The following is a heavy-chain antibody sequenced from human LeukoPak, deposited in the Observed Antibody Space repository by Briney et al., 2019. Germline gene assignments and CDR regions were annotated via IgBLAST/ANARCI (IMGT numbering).Heavy chain of an antibody. V-gene: IGHV3-48*01. CDR2: ISSSTSTI. D-gene: IGHD2-21*01. J-gene: IGHJ4*02. Sequence: GGSLRLSCAASGFTFSSYSMNWVRQAPGKGLEWVSYISSSTSTIYYADSMRGRFTISRDNAKNSLYLQMNSLRAEDTAVYYCARDFCGGDCYYDYWGQGTLVTVSS. CDR3: ARDFCGGDCYYDY. CDR1: GFTFSSYS.